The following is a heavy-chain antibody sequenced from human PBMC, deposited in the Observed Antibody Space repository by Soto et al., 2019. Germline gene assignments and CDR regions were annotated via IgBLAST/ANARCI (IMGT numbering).Heavy chain of an antibody. CDR2: SRGSDGST. CDR1: GFTFVTYD. D-gene: IGHD7-27*01. Sequence: EVQLLESGGGSVQPGGSLRLSCVASGFTFVTYDMTWVRQAPGKGLEWVSVSRGSDGSTYYADSVKGRFTISRDNSKNTLFLQMNSLRVDDSAIYYCVKGNWGDYWGQGTLVTVSS. CDR3: VKGNWGDY. V-gene: IGHV3-23*01. J-gene: IGHJ4*02.